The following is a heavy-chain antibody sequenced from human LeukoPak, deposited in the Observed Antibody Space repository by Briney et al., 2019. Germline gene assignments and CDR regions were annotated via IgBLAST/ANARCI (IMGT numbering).Heavy chain of an antibody. D-gene: IGHD3-10*01. J-gene: IGHJ4*02. Sequence: ASVKVSCKTSEYTFTSYDINWVRQATGQGLEWMGWMNPKSGNTGYAQKFQGRITMTSDTSISTAYMELSSLRSEDTAVYYCARRNYGSESYSRLDYWGQGSLVTVSS. V-gene: IGHV1-8*01. CDR2: MNPKSGNT. CDR1: EYTFTSYD. CDR3: ARRNYGSESYSRLDY.